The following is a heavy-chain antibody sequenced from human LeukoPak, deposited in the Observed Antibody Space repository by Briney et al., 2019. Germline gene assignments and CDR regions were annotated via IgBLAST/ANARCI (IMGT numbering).Heavy chain of an antibody. Sequence: GGTLRLSCAASGFTFSSYGMSWVRQAPGRGLEWVSAISPSGRNTYYADSVKGRFIISRDNSKNMLYLQMSSLRAEDTAVYYCAKGGSDSTGYYSLYYYYYMDVWGKGTTVTISS. CDR2: ISPSGRNT. CDR3: AKGGSDSTGYYSLYYYYYMDV. CDR1: GFTFSSYG. V-gene: IGHV3-23*01. D-gene: IGHD3-22*01. J-gene: IGHJ6*03.